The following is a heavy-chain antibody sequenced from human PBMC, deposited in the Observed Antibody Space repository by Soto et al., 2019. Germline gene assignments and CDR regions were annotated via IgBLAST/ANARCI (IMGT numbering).Heavy chain of an antibody. D-gene: IGHD2-15*01. V-gene: IGHV2-5*01. CDR1: GFSLTTGRVG. Sequence: QITLEETGPPLVKPTQTLTLTCTFSGFSLTTGRVGVGWIRQPPGKALEWLAVIHWNDDNHYSPSLKRRLTIPKDTPNNQVVLTLTNMDPVDTATYYCTHRLVGSGQGYWGQGTLVTVSS. CDR2: IHWNDDN. J-gene: IGHJ4*02. CDR3: THRLVGSGQGY.